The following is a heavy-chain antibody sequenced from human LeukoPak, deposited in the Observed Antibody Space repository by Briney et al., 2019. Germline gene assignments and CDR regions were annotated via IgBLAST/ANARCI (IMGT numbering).Heavy chain of an antibody. D-gene: IGHD2-2*01. CDR1: GFTFSFHSMN. CDR2: VYYSGST. CDR3: VGASGSCSSVRCKGRFDP. J-gene: IGHJ5*02. V-gene: IGHV4-59*04. Sequence: GSLRLSCAASGFTFSFHSMNWVRQAPGKGLEWIGNVYYSGSTYYNPSLKSRVTISVDTSTNQFSLRLTSVTAADTAVYYCVGASGSCSSVRCKGRFDPWGQGILVTVSS.